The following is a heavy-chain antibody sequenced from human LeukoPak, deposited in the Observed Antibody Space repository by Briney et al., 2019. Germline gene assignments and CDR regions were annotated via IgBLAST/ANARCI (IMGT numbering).Heavy chain of an antibody. Sequence: GGSLRLSCAASGFNVSGNYMTWVRQAPGKGLEWVSIIHSDGMTYYADSVKGRFTISRDSSKNTVYLQMNSLRAEDTAVYYCASRDGSYGYWGQGTLVTVSS. D-gene: IGHD1-26*01. CDR3: ASRDGSYGY. V-gene: IGHV3-53*01. J-gene: IGHJ4*02. CDR1: GFNVSGNY. CDR2: IHSDGMT.